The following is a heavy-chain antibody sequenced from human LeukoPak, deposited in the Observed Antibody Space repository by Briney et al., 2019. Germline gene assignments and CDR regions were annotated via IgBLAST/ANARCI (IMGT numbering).Heavy chain of an antibody. CDR1: GFTFSSYD. CDR3: AREEGGGSGTDY. J-gene: IGHJ4*02. D-gene: IGHD1-1*01. V-gene: IGHV3-30*02. CDR2: IRYDGSRK. Sequence: GGSLRLSCAASGFTFSSYDMNWVRQAPGKGLEWVAFIRYDGSRKSYADSVKGRFTISRDNSKNTVYLQMNSLRAEDTAVYYCAREEGGGSGTDYWGQGTLVTVSS.